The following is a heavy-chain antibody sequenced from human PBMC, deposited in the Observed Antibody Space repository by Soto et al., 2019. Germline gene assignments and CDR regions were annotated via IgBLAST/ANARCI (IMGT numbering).Heavy chain of an antibody. CDR2: ISSSGSTI. CDR3: ARDRVGFLESQGTGMDV. J-gene: IGHJ6*02. Sequence: GGSLRLSCAASGFPFSIYEMNLVRQSPGKGLEWVSYISSSGSTIYYADSVKGRFTISRDNAKNSLYLQMNSLRAEDTAVYYCARDRVGFLESQGTGMDVWGQGMPVTVSS. CDR1: GFPFSIYE. V-gene: IGHV3-48*03. D-gene: IGHD3-3*01.